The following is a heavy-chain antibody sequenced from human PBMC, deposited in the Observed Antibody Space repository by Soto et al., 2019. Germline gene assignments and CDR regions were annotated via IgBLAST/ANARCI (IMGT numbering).Heavy chain of an antibody. CDR2: IDIDGSVT. J-gene: IGHJ4*02. V-gene: IGHV3-74*01. CDR1: GFTFSSYW. D-gene: IGHD3-3*01. CDR3: ATLNSFGADY. Sequence: GGSLRLSCVVSGFTFSSYWMHWVRQGPGKGLVWVSRIDIDGSVTNYADSVKGRFTISRDNAKNTVYLQMSSLRAEDTAVYYCATLNSFGADYWGQGTLVTAPQ.